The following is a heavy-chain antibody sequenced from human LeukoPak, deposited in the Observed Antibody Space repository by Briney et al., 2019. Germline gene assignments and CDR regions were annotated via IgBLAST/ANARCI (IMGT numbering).Heavy chain of an antibody. D-gene: IGHD3-22*01. CDR2: IRSKANSYAT. CDR3: TRPNHYYYDSSVNWFDP. V-gene: IGHV3-73*01. Sequence: GGSLRLSCAASGFTFSEYSLIWVRQASGKGLEWVGRIRSKANSYATAYAASVKGRFTISRDDSKNTAYLQMNSLKTEDTAVYYCTRPNHYYYDSSVNWFDPWGQGTLVTVSS. CDR1: GFTFSEYS. J-gene: IGHJ5*02.